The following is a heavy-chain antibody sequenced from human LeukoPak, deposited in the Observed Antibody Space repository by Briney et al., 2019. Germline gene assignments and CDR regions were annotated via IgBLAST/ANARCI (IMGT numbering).Heavy chain of an antibody. J-gene: IGHJ5*02. CDR1: GYSFTSYW. V-gene: IGHV5-51*01. CDR2: IHPADSDI. D-gene: IGHD3-9*01. Sequence: PGESLRISCKGSGYSFTSYWISWVRQMPGKGLEWMGIIHPADSDIRYSPSFQGQVTISADRSISTAYLQWSSLKASDTAMYYCARQRDYDILTGYEFDPWGQGTLVTVSS. CDR3: ARQRDYDILTGYEFDP.